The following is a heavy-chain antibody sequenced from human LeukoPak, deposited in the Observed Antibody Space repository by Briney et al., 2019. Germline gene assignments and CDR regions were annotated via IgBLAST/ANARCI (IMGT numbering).Heavy chain of an antibody. Sequence: ASVEVSCKASGGTFSSYAISWVRQAPGQGFEWMGGIIPIFGTANYAQKFQGRVTITADKSTSTAYMELSSLRSEDTAVYYCARDRIAVAGRKYYYYMDVWGKGTTVTVSS. D-gene: IGHD6-19*01. CDR1: GGTFSSYA. CDR2: IIPIFGTA. V-gene: IGHV1-69*06. J-gene: IGHJ6*03. CDR3: ARDRIAVAGRKYYYYMDV.